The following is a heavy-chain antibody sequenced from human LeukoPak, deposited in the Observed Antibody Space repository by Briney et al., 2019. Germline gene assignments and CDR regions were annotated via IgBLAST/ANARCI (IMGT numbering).Heavy chain of an antibody. CDR3: AKGPGGIAARVNYFDY. J-gene: IGHJ4*02. D-gene: IGHD6-6*01. V-gene: IGHV3-53*01. Sequence: PGGSLRLSCAASGFTVSSNYMSWVRQAPGKGLEWVSVIYSGGSTYYADSVKGRFTISRDSSKNTLYLQMNSLRAEDTAVYYCAKGPGGIAARVNYFDYWGQGTLVTVSS. CDR1: GFTVSSNY. CDR2: IYSGGST.